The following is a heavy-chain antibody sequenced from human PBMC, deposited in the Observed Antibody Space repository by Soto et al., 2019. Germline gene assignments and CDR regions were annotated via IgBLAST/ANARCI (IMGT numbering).Heavy chain of an antibody. CDR1: GYTFSDPD. CDR3: ARVGGNWNDDYFDY. D-gene: IGHD1-1*01. CDR2: MNPNSGDT. Sequence: QVQLVQSGAEVKKPGASVKVSCKASGYTFSDPDINWVRQASGQGPEWLGWMNPNSGDTGYAQNFQGRVTMTRDTSKRTAYMELSSLRSEDTAVYYCARVGGNWNDDYFDYWGKGTLVTVSS. J-gene: IGHJ4*02. V-gene: IGHV1-8*01.